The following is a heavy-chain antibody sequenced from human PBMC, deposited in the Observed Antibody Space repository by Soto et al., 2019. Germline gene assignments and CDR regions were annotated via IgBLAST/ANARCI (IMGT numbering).Heavy chain of an antibody. CDR1: GVSISTYL. J-gene: IGHJ6*02. CDR3: ARVMIAPAAYYYYYGMDV. D-gene: IGHD6-13*01. Sequence: SETLSLTCTVSGVSISTYLWSWIRQPPGKGLEWIGYIHNSGSTNYNPSLKSRVTMSVDTSKNQFSLKLSTVTAADTAVYYCARVMIAPAAYYYYYGMDVWGQGTTVTVSS. V-gene: IGHV4-59*01. CDR2: IHNSGST.